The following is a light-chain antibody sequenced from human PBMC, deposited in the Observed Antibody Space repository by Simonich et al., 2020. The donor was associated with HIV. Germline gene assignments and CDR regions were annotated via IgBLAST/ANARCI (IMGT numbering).Light chain of an antibody. J-gene: IGKJ3*01. CDR2: DAS. Sequence: DIQMTQSPSSLSASVGDRVTITCQASQDISNYLNWYQQKPGKAPTLLIYDASNLETGVPSRFSGSGSGTDFTFTISSLQPEDIATYYCQQFNSYPVTFGPGTKVDIK. CDR3: QQFNSYPVT. CDR1: QDISNY. V-gene: IGKV1-33*01.